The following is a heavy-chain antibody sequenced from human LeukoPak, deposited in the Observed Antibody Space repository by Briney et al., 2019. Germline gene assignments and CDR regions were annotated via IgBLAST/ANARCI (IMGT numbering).Heavy chain of an antibody. CDR3: ARDSFVVVPAAPKDGYYYMDV. J-gene: IGHJ6*03. Sequence: SVKVSCKASGGTFSSYAISWVRQAPGQGLEWMGGIIPIFGTTNYAQKLQGRVTITADESTSTAYMELSRLRSDDPAVYYCARDSFVVVPAAPKDGYYYMDVWGKGTTVTISS. V-gene: IGHV1-69*13. CDR2: IIPIFGTT. CDR1: GGTFSSYA. D-gene: IGHD2-2*01.